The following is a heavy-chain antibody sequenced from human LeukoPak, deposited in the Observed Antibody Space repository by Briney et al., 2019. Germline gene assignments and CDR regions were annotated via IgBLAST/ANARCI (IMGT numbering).Heavy chain of an antibody. V-gene: IGHV4-34*01. J-gene: IGHJ4*02. CDR3: AREIAAAGYFDY. Sequence: SETLSLTCAVYGGSFSGYYWSWIRQPPGKGLEWIGEINHSGSTNYNPSLKSRVTISVDTSKNQFSLKLSSVTAADTAVYYCAREIAAAGYFDYWGQGTLVTVSS. CDR1: GGSFSGYY. CDR2: INHSGST. D-gene: IGHD6-13*01.